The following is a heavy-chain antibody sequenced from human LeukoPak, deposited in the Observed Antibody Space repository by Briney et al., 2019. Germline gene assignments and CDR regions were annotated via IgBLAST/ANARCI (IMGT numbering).Heavy chain of an antibody. J-gene: IGHJ4*02. CDR3: ATLPEITILGPLFDY. Sequence: PSETLSLTCAVSGYSISSGYYWGWIRQPPGKGLEWIGSIYHSGSTYYNPSLKSRVTISVDTSKNQFSLKLSSVTAADTAVYYCATLPEITILGPLFDYWGQGTLVTVSS. CDR1: GYSISSGYY. D-gene: IGHD3-3*01. V-gene: IGHV4-38-2*01. CDR2: IYHSGST.